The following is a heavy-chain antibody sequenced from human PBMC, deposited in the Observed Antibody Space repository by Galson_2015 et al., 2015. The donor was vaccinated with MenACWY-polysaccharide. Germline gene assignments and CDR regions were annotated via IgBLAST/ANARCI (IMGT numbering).Heavy chain of an antibody. CDR1: GFTFSSYA. J-gene: IGHJ4*02. Sequence: SLRLSCAASGFTFSSYAMSWVRQAPGKGLEWVSALNGSADSTYYADSVKGRFTISRDNSKSTLYLQMNSLRAEDTAVYYCAKDLSYYGYDGAGYWGQGTLVTVSS. CDR2: LNGSADST. D-gene: IGHD5-12*01. V-gene: IGHV3-23*01. CDR3: AKDLSYYGYDGAGY.